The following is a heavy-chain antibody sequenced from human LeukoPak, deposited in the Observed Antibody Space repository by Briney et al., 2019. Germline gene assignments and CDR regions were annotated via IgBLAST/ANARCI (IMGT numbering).Heavy chain of an antibody. CDR1: GYTFTTYT. J-gene: IGHJ3*02. Sequence: GASVKVSCKASGYTFTTYTIHWVRQAPGQRLEWMGWINAGNGNTKYSQEFQDRVTITRDTSASTAYMELSSLRSEDTAVYYCARDRSLYSSTWYVPRDGFDIWGQGTMVTVSS. CDR3: ARDRSLYSSTWYVPRDGFDI. D-gene: IGHD6-13*01. CDR2: INAGNGNT. V-gene: IGHV1-3*03.